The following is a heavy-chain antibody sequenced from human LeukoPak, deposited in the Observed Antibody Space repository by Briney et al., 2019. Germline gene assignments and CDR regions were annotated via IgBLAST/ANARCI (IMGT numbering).Heavy chain of an antibody. V-gene: IGHV3-30-3*01. CDR2: ISYDGSNK. D-gene: IGHD6-13*01. CDR1: GFTFSSYA. Sequence: PGGSLRLSCAASGFTFSSYAMHWVRQAPGKGLEWVAVISYDGSNKYYADSVKGRFTISRDNSKNTLYLQMNSLRAEDTAVYYCARDDHSRNFDYWGQGTLVTVSS. J-gene: IGHJ4*02. CDR3: ARDDHSRNFDY.